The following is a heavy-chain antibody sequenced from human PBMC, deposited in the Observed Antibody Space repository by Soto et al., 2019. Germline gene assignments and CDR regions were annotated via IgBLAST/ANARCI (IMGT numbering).Heavy chain of an antibody. J-gene: IGHJ4*02. CDR1: GLSFSDYS. CDR3: TKGRVPDGIYAFDY. CDR2: IDLSGSTT. D-gene: IGHD1-20*01. V-gene: IGHV3-23*05. Sequence: PGGSPRLSCATSGLSFSDYSMNLVRPAPGKGLKWVSCIDLSGSTTFYRGFVKGSFTIINDQSMNTVYLQMNSLTVEDAVVYYCTKGRVPDGIYAFDYWGQGALVTVSS.